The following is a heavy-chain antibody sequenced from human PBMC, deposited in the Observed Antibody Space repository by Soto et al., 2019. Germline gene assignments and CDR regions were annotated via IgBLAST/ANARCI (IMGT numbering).Heavy chain of an antibody. CDR1: GFTFSSYS. CDR3: ARGSGSYYYYYYGMDV. CDR2: ISSSSSYI. J-gene: IGHJ6*02. V-gene: IGHV3-21*01. Sequence: EVQLVESGGGLVKPGGSLRLSCAASGFTFSSYSMNWVRQAPGKGLEWVSSISSSSSYIYYADSVKGRFTISRDNAKNSLYLQMNSLRAEDTAVYYCARGSGSYYYYYYGMDVWCQGTTVTVSS. D-gene: IGHD1-26*01.